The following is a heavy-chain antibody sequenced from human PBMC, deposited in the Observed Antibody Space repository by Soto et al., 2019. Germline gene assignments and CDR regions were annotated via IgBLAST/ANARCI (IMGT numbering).Heavy chain of an antibody. D-gene: IGHD3-22*01. J-gene: IGHJ3*02. CDR3: AVSGYYNLGAFDI. Sequence: PSETLSLTCTVSGGSISSYYWSWIRQPPGKGLEWIGYIYYSGSTNYNPSLKSRVTISVDTSKNQFSLKLSSVTAADTAVYYCAVSGYYNLGAFDIWGQGTMVTVSS. CDR1: GGSISSYY. CDR2: IYYSGST. V-gene: IGHV4-59*01.